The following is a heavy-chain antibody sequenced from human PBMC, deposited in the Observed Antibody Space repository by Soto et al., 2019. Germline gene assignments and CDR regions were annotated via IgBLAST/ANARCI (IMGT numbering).Heavy chain of an antibody. CDR3: ATANWSHHYFDP. CDR2: INHSGST. J-gene: IGHJ5*02. V-gene: IGHV4-34*01. D-gene: IGHD1-1*01. CDR1: GGSFSGYY. Sequence: QVRLQQWGTGLLKSSETLSLTCAVYGGSFSGYYWSWLRQPPGKGLEWIGEINHSGSTNYNPSLKSRVTISVDTSKKQFSLKVTSVTAADTAVYYWATANWSHHYFDPWGQGTLVTVSS.